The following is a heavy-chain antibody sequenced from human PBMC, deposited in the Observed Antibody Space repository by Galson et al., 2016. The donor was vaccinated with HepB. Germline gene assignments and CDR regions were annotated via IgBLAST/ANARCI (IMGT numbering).Heavy chain of an antibody. CDR3: ARAKGWFEDLSHPWFDP. V-gene: IGHV4-61*01. D-gene: IGHD3-10*01. CDR1: GDSVNSGSFY. CDR2: SSYSGST. Sequence: ETLSLTCAVSGDSVNSGSFYWSWIRQPPGKGLEWIGYSSYSGSTNYNPSLKSRVTISVDKSRNQFSLKLSSVTAADTAVYYCARAKGWFEDLSHPWFDPWGQGILITVSS. J-gene: IGHJ5*02.